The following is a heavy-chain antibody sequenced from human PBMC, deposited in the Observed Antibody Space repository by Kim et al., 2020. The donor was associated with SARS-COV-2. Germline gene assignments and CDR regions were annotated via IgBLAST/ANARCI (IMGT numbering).Heavy chain of an antibody. CDR2: IYYSGNT. D-gene: IGHD3-10*01. V-gene: IGHV4-39*01. CDR1: GGSISSSSYY. J-gene: IGHJ6*01. Sequence: SETLSLTCSVSGGSISSSSYYWGWIRQPPGKGLEWIGSIYYSGNTYYNPSLKSRVTISEDTSKNQFSLTLSSVTAADTAVYYCARQALLWFGELSYGMDV. CDR3: ARQALLWFGELSYGMDV.